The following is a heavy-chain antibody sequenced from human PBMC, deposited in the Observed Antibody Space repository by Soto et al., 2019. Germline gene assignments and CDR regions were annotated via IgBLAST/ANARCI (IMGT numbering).Heavy chain of an antibody. J-gene: IGHJ4*02. D-gene: IGHD3-22*01. CDR2: FYYTGST. CDR3: ARSMHYSDGSNYSPFDY. Sequence: QVQLQESGPGLVKPSETLSLTCTVSGGSVSSGNYYWSWIRQPPGKGLEWIGYFYYTGSTDYNPSLKSRVTISIDAPKNQFSLRLSSVTAADTAVYYCARSMHYSDGSNYSPFDYWGQGTLVTVSS. V-gene: IGHV4-61*01. CDR1: GGSVSSGNYY.